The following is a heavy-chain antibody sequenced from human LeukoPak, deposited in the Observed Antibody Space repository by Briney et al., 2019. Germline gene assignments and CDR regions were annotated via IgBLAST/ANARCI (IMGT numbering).Heavy chain of an antibody. D-gene: IGHD3-10*01. V-gene: IGHV1-2*02. CDR1: GYTFTGYY. CDR3: ARWGIGDLRNTFDI. J-gene: IGHJ3*02. Sequence: ASVKVSCKASGYTFTGYYIYWVRQAPGQGLEWMGWINPNSGGTNYAQKFQGRVTMTRDTSLRTAYMELSRLRSDDTAVYYCARWGIGDLRNTFDIWGHGTMVTVSS. CDR2: INPNSGGT.